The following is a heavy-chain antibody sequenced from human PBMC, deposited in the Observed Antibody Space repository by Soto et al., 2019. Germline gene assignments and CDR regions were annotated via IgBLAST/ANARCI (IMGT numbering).Heavy chain of an antibody. Sequence: SVKVSCKASGGTFSSYAISWVRQAPGQGLEWMGGIIPIFGTANYAQKFQGRVTITADESTSTAYMELSSLRSEDTAVYYCARVRDPKLRFLAWSSNDYYYGMEVWGRGTTVTVSS. J-gene: IGHJ6*02. CDR3: ARVRDPKLRFLAWSSNDYYYGMEV. D-gene: IGHD3-3*01. CDR1: GGTFSSYA. CDR2: IIPIFGTA. V-gene: IGHV1-69*13.